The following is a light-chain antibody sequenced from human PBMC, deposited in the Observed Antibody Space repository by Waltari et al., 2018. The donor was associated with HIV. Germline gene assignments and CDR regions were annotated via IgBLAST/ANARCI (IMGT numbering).Light chain of an antibody. Sequence: QSVVTQPPSASGTPGQRVTISCSGSSSNIGSQTVSWYQHLPGTAPKLLIYDDNKRPSGVPDRFSASKSGTSASLAISGLQSDDEADYYCASWDDSLRGVLFGGGTRLTVL. CDR2: DDN. CDR3: ASWDDSLRGVL. J-gene: IGLJ2*01. V-gene: IGLV1-44*01. CDR1: SSNIGSQT.